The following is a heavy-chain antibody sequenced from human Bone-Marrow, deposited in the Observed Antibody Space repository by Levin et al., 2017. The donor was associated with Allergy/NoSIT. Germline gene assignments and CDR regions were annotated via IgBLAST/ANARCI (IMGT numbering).Heavy chain of an antibody. Sequence: PGESLKISCAASGFTFENYAMTWVRQAPGKGLEWVSIISGRSGGKYYADSVKGRFTISRDNSENTLFLQMDNLRAEDTAVYYCAKGGSGSFYKYFDFWGQGTLVTVSS. CDR3: AKGGSGSFYKYFDF. CDR2: ISGRSGGK. D-gene: IGHD3-10*01. J-gene: IGHJ4*02. V-gene: IGHV3-23*01. CDR1: GFTFENYA.